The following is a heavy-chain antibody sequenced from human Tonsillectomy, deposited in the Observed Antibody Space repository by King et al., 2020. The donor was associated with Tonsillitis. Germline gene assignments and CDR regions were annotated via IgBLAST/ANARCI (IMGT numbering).Heavy chain of an antibody. J-gene: IGHJ4*02. V-gene: IGHV3-23*04. Sequence: VQLVESGGGLVQPGGSLRLSCAASGFTFSSYAMNWVRQAPGKGLEWVSTISGSGDNIYYADSVKGRFTISRDNSKNTLYLQMNSLRAEDTAVYYCAKDSLYGDYAFDYWGQGTLVTVSS. CDR2: ISGSGDNI. CDR1: GFTFSSYA. D-gene: IGHD4-17*01. CDR3: AKDSLYGDYAFDY.